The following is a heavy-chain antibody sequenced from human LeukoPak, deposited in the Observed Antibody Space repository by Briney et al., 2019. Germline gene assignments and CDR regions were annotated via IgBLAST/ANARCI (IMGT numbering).Heavy chain of an antibody. Sequence: PSETLSLTCAVYGGSFSGYYWSWIRQPPGKGLEWIGEINHSGSTNYNPSLKSRVTISVDTSKNQFSLKLSSVTAADTAVYYCARVRSVRTAYWGQGTLVTVSS. D-gene: IGHD4-17*01. CDR2: INHSGST. CDR1: GGSFSGYY. J-gene: IGHJ4*02. V-gene: IGHV4-34*01. CDR3: ARVRSVRTAY.